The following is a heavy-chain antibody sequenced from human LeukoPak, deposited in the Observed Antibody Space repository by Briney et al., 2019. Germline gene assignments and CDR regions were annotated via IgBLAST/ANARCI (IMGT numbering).Heavy chain of an antibody. CDR2: ISSSSSYI. CDR3: ARVGRGIAAAGFGAFDI. CDR1: GLTFSSYS. J-gene: IGHJ3*02. D-gene: IGHD6-13*01. Sequence: KPGGSLRLSCAASGLTFSSYSMNWVRQAPGKGLEWVSSISSSSSYIYYADSVKGRFTISRDNAKNSLYLQMNSLRADETAVYYCARVGRGIAAAGFGAFDIWGQGTMVTVSS. V-gene: IGHV3-21*04.